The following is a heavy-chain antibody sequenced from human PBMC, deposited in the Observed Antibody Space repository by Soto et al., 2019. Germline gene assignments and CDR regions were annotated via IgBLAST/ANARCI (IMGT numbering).Heavy chain of an antibody. J-gene: IGHJ3*02. CDR3: ARHHTDIVVVPASRKLDAFDI. CDR2: IYPGDSDT. V-gene: IGHV5-51*01. CDR1: GYSFTSYW. D-gene: IGHD2-2*01. Sequence: GESLKISCKGSGYSFTSYWIGWVRQMPGKGLEWMGIIYPGDSDTRYSPSFQGQVTISADKSISTAYLQWSSLKASDTAMYYCARHHTDIVVVPASRKLDAFDIWGQGTMVTVSS.